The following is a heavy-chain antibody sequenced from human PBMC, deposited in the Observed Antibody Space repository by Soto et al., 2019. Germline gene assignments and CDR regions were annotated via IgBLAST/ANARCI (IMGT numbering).Heavy chain of an antibody. CDR2: ISAYNGNT. D-gene: IGHD3-10*01. Sequence: AASVKVSCKASGYTFTSYGISWVRQAPGQGLEWMGWISAYNGNTNYAQKLQGRVTMTTDTSTSTAYMELRSLRSDDTAVYYCARVPPPYYYGSGSYHDAFDIWGQGTMVTVS. CDR1: GYTFTSYG. J-gene: IGHJ3*02. V-gene: IGHV1-18*01. CDR3: ARVPPPYYYGSGSYHDAFDI.